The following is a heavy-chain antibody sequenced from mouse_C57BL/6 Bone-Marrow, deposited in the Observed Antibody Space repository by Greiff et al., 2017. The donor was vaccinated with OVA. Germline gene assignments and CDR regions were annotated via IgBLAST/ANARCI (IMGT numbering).Heavy chain of an antibody. D-gene: IGHD1-1*01. V-gene: IGHV5-4*01. CDR1: GFTFSSYA. CDR3: ARDRGLRRGLWFAY. J-gene: IGHJ3*01. Sequence: EVQLQESGGGLVKPGGSLKLSCAASGFTFSSYAMSWVRQTPEKRLEWVATISDGGSYTYYPDNVKGRFTISRDNAKNNLYLQMSHLKSEDTAMYYCARDRGLRRGLWFAYWGQGTLVTVSA. CDR2: ISDGGSYT.